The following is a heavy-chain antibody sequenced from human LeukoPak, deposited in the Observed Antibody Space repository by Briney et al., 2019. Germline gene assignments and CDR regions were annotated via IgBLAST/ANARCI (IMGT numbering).Heavy chain of an antibody. Sequence: GGSLRLSCAASGFTFSNYWMNWVRQAPGKGLEWVSYISSSGSTIYYADSVKGRFTISRDNAKNSLYLQMNSLRAGDTAVYYCARYSGYDEAYFYWGQGALVTVSS. D-gene: IGHD5-12*01. CDR1: GFTFSNYW. V-gene: IGHV3-48*03. CDR2: ISSSGSTI. J-gene: IGHJ4*02. CDR3: ARYSGYDEAYFY.